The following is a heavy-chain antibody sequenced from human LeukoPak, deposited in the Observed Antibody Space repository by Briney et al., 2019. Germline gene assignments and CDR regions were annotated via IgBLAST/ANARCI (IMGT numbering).Heavy chain of an antibody. CDR3: ARRYSYGLDY. CDR1: GFTFSDYY. D-gene: IGHD5-18*01. J-gene: IGHJ4*02. CDR2: ISSGGSNI. Sequence: PGGSLRLSCAASGFTFSDYYMSWIRQAPGKGLEWVSYISSGGSNIYYADSVKGRFTISRDDANNSLYLQMNSLRVEDTAFYYCARRYSYGLDYWGQGTLVTASS. V-gene: IGHV3-11*01.